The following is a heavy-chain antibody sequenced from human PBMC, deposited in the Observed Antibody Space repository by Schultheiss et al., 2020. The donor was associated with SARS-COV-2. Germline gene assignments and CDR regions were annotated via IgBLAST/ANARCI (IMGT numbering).Heavy chain of an antibody. J-gene: IGHJ4*01. D-gene: IGHD3-3*01. CDR1: GFTFSSYA. V-gene: IGHV3-21*04. CDR2: ISRTSRYI. Sequence: GGSLRLSCAASGFTFSSYAMSWVRQAPGKRLEWLSSISRTSRYIQYADSVKGRFTISRDNAKNSLYLQMNSLRAEDTAVYSCAKALYDFWSGYYLFDYWGRGTLVTVSS. CDR3: AKALYDFWSGYYLFDY.